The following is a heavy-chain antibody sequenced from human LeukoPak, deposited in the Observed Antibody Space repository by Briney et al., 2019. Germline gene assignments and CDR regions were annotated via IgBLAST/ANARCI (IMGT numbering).Heavy chain of an antibody. CDR3: ARVDYYYDSSGYYTIFDY. CDR2: IYTSGST. Sequence: NPSETLSLTCTVSGGSISSYYWSWIRQPPGKGLEWIGYIYTSGSTNYNPSLKSRVTISVDTSKNQFSLKLSSVTAADTAVYYCARVDYYYDSSGYYTIFDYWGQGTLVTVSS. D-gene: IGHD3-22*01. J-gene: IGHJ4*02. CDR1: GGSISSYY. V-gene: IGHV4-4*09.